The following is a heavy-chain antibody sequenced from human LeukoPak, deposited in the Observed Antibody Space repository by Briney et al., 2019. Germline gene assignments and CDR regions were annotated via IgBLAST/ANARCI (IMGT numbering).Heavy chain of an antibody. V-gene: IGHV4-59*08. D-gene: IGHD1-26*01. CDR1: GGSISSYY. CDR2: IYYSGST. Sequence: PSETLSLTCTVSGGSISSYYWSWIRQPPGKGLEWIGYIYYSGSTNYNPSLKSRVTISVDTSKNQFSLKLSSVPAADTAVYYCARLSVGLIAYWGQGTLVTVSS. CDR3: ARLSVGLIAY. J-gene: IGHJ4*02.